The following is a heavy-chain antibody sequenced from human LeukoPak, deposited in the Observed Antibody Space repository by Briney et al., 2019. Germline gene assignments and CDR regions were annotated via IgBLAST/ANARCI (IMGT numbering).Heavy chain of an antibody. Sequence: ASVKVSCKASGYTFTSYAINWVRQAPGQGLEWMGWISAYNGNTKYEQKIQGRVTMTTDTPTSTAYMELRSLRSDDTAVYYCARVRYDFWSGFSPTDGYMDVWGKGTTVTVSS. J-gene: IGHJ6*03. D-gene: IGHD3-3*01. CDR2: ISAYNGNT. V-gene: IGHV1-18*01. CDR3: ARVRYDFWSGFSPTDGYMDV. CDR1: GYTFTSYA.